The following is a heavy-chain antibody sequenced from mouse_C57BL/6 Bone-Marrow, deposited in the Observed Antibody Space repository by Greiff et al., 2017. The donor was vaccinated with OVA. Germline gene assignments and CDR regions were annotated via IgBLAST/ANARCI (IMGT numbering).Heavy chain of an antibody. CDR2: LHPSDSDT. V-gene: IGHV1-74*01. J-gene: IGHJ2*01. CDR1: GYPFPSYW. CDR3: TIEAYY. Sequence: QVQLQQSGAELVKPGASVKVSCKASGYPFPSYWMHWVKQRPGQGLEWIGRLHPSDSDTNYNQKFKGKATVTVNKSSSTAYMQLSSLTSEDSAVYYGTIEAYYWGQGTTLTVSS.